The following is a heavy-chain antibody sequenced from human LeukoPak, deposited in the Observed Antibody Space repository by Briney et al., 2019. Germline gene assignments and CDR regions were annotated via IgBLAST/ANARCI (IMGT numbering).Heavy chain of an antibody. V-gene: IGHV3-48*02. D-gene: IGHD3-9*01. CDR1: GFPFGSYV. CDR2: INHNAEMI. Sequence: GGSLRLSCEGSGFPFGSYVMSWVRQAPGKGLEWIAYINHNAEMIFYPDFVKGRFTISRDNPKKSLYLQMDALRYEDTAIYYCARDHDWAFDLWGQGTLVTVSS. J-gene: IGHJ4*02. CDR3: ARDHDWAFDL.